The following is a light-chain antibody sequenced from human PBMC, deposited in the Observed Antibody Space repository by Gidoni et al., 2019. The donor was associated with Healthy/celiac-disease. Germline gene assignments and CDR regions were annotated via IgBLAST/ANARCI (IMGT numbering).Light chain of an antibody. CDR1: QGISNY. CDR2: AAS. V-gene: IGKV1-27*01. J-gene: IGKJ3*01. CDR3: KKYNSELT. Sequence: DIQMTQSPSSLSASVGDRVTITCRASQGISNYLAWYQQKPGKVPKLLIYAASTLQSGVPSRFSGSGSGTDFTLTISSLQPEEVATYYCKKYNSELTFGPGTKVDIK.